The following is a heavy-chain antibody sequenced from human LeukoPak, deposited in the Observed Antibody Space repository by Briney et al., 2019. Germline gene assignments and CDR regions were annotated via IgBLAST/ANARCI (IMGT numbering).Heavy chain of an antibody. V-gene: IGHV1-2*02. CDR1: AYAFTGYY. CDR2: IYPNSGGT. D-gene: IGHD6-19*01. Sequence: ASVKVSCKASAYAFTGYYMHWVRQAPGQGLEWMGWIYPNSGGTNYAQKFQGRVTMTRDTSISTAYMELSRLRSDDTAVYYCARSEQFPYYMDVWGKGTTVTVSS. CDR3: ARSEQFPYYMDV. J-gene: IGHJ6*03.